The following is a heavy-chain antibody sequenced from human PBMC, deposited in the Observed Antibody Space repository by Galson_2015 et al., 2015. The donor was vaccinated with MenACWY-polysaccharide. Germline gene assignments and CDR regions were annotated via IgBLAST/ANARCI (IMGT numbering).Heavy chain of an antibody. J-gene: IGHJ5*02. V-gene: IGHV3-21*04. CDR3: AKRVFLVLPQTAGFSKEFNWFDP. CDR1: GFTFSSYS. D-gene: IGHD6-6*01. CDR2: ISTSSSYI. Sequence: SLRLSCAASGFTFSSYSMNWVRQAPGKGLEWVSSISTSSSYIYYADPVKGRFTISRDNSKNTLYLMMNSLRAEDTAEYYCAKRVFLVLPQTAGFSKEFNWFDPWGQGTLVTVSA.